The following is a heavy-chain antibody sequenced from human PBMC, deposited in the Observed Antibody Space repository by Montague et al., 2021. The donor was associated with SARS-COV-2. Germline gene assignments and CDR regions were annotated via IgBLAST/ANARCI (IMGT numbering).Heavy chain of an antibody. Sequence: CAISGDSVSSNSAGWNWIRQSPSRGLEWLGRTYYRSKWHNDFAVSVKSRITINPDTSKNQFSLQLNSVTPEDTAVYYCAREDCSSTSCYPTYFQHWGQGTLVTASS. D-gene: IGHD2-2*01. CDR1: GDSVSSNSAG. J-gene: IGHJ1*01. CDR3: AREDCSSTSCYPTYFQH. V-gene: IGHV6-1*01. CDR2: TYYRSKWHN.